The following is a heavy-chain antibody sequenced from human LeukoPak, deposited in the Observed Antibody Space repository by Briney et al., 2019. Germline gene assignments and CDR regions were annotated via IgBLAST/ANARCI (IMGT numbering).Heavy chain of an antibody. V-gene: IGHV1-2*02. CDR1: GYTFTGYY. J-gene: IGHJ3*02. CDR3: ARVNYYGSGSPYDAFDI. CDR2: INPNSGGT. D-gene: IGHD3-10*01. Sequence: ASVKVSCKASGYTFTGYYMHWVRQAPGQGVEWMGWINPNSGGTNYAQKFQGRVTMTRDTSISTAYMELSRLRSDDTAVYYCARVNYYGSGSPYDAFDIWGQGTMVTVSS.